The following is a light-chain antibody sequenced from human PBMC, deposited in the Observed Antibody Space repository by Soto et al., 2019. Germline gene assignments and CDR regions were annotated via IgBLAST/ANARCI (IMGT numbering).Light chain of an antibody. CDR3: AAWDDSLNGQV. Sequence: QSVLTQPPSASGTPGQRVTISCSGSGSNIGSNTVNWYQQLPGTAPKLLIYSNNQRPSGVPDRFSGSKSGTSASLAISGLQSEDEADYYCAAWDDSLNGQVFGTGTQLTVL. CDR2: SNN. V-gene: IGLV1-44*01. CDR1: GSNIGSNT. J-gene: IGLJ1*01.